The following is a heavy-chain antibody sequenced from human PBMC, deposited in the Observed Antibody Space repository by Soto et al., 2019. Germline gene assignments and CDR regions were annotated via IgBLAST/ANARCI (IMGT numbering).Heavy chain of an antibody. Sequence: GGSLRLSCAASGFTFSSYGMHWVRQAPGKGLEWVAVIWYDGSNKYYADSVKGRFTISRDNSKNTLYLQMNSLRAEDTAVYYCARGRQWELPILFDYWGQGTLVTVSS. V-gene: IGHV3-33*01. J-gene: IGHJ4*02. CDR1: GFTFSSYG. CDR2: IWYDGSNK. CDR3: ARGRQWELPILFDY. D-gene: IGHD1-26*01.